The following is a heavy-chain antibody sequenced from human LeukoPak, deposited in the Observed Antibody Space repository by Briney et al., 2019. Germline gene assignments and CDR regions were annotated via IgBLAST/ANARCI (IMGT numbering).Heavy chain of an antibody. Sequence: ASVKVSCKASGYTFTGYCMHWVRQAPGQGLEWMGWINPNSGGTNYAQKFQGWVTMTRDTSISTAYMELSRLRSDDTAVYYCARDPAGPAAAGVYFDYWGQGTLVTVSS. CDR2: INPNSGGT. V-gene: IGHV1-2*04. CDR3: ARDPAGPAAAGVYFDY. CDR1: GYTFTGYC. D-gene: IGHD6-13*01. J-gene: IGHJ4*02.